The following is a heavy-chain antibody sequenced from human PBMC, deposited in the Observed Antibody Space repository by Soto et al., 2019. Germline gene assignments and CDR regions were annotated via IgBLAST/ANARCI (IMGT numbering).Heavy chain of an antibody. CDR2: IYYTGST. V-gene: IGHV4-39*01. Sequence: SETLSLTCTVSGASIRSSDYYWAWIRQPPGKGLEWIGSIYYTGSTYYTPSLKSRVSISADTSKNQFSLKLTSVTAADTAVYHCVSGGRWETPQDRWGQGTLVTVSS. J-gene: IGHJ5*02. D-gene: IGHD1-26*01. CDR1: GASIRSSDYY. CDR3: VSGGRWETPQDR.